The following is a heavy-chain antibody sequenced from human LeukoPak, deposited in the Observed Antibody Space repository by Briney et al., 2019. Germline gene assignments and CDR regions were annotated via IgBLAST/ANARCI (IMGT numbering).Heavy chain of an antibody. CDR2: INPNSGGT. V-gene: IGHV1-2*02. CDR1: GYTFTGYN. D-gene: IGHD6-13*01. J-gene: IGHJ3*02. Sequence: GSVKVSCKASGYTFTGYNMHWVRQAPGQGLEWMGWINPNSGGTNSAQKFQGRVTMTRDTSISTAYMELSRLRSDDTAVYYCGRVYRQELVRGFDIRGQGAKVNVSS. CDR3: GRVYRQELVRGFDI.